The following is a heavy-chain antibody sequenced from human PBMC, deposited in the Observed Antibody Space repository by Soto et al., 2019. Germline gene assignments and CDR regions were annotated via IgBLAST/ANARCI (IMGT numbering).Heavy chain of an antibody. Sequence: GGSLRLSCAASGFTFSSYGMHWVRQAPGKGLEWVAVIWYDGSIKYYADSVKGRFTISRDNSKNTLYLQMNSLRAEDTAVYYCARGLQIQPNPSDAFDIWGQGTMVTVSS. CDR3: ARGLQIQPNPSDAFDI. D-gene: IGHD5-18*01. V-gene: IGHV3-33*01. CDR2: IWYDGSIK. CDR1: GFTFSSYG. J-gene: IGHJ3*02.